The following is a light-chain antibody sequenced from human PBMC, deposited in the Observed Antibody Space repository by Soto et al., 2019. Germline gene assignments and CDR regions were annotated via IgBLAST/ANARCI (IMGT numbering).Light chain of an antibody. Sequence: DIQMTQSPSSLSASVVDRVTITFQASQDISNYLNWYQQKPGKAPKLLIYDASNLETGVPSRFSGSGSGTDFTFTISSLQPEDIATYYCQQYDNLPTFGGGTRWIS. CDR1: QDISNY. V-gene: IGKV1-33*01. CDR2: DAS. J-gene: IGKJ4*01. CDR3: QQYDNLPT.